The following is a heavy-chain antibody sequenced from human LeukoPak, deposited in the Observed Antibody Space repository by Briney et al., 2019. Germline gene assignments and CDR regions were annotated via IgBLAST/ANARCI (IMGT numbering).Heavy chain of an antibody. D-gene: IGHD3/OR15-3a*01. J-gene: IGHJ1*01. CDR3: AKAPGTGYYRAEYFQH. Sequence: GGSLRLSCAASGFTFSNSALSWVRQAPGKGLEWVSDISGSGGSTYYADSVKGRFTISRDNSKNTLYLQMNSLRAEDTAVYYCAKAPGTGYYRAEYFQHWGQGTLVTVSS. CDR1: GFTFSNSA. V-gene: IGHV3-23*01. CDR2: ISGSGGST.